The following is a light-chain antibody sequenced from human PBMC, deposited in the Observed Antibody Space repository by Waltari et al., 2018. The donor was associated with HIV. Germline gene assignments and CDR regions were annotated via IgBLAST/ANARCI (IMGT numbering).Light chain of an antibody. Sequence: QSVLTQPPSVSGAPGQRVTISCTGSSSNIGAGYDVHWYQQLPGTAPKLLIYGNSKRPSGVPDRFSGSKSGTSASLAITGLQAEDEADYYCQSYDSSLSARYVFGTGTKVTVL. CDR1: SSNIGAGYD. J-gene: IGLJ1*01. V-gene: IGLV1-40*01. CDR3: QSYDSSLSARYV. CDR2: GNS.